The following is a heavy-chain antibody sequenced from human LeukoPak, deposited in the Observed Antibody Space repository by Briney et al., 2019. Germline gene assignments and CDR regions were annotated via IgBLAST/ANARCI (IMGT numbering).Heavy chain of an antibody. CDR2: IYYSGST. CDR1: GGSISSGDYY. CDR3: ARVGIVATMFIDY. J-gene: IGHJ4*02. Sequence: SQTLSLTCTVSGGSISSGDYYCSWIRQPPGKGLEWIGYIYYSGSTYYNPSLKSRVTISVDTSKNQFSLKLSSVTAADTAVYYCARVGIVATMFIDYWGQGTLVTVSS. V-gene: IGHV4-30-4*01. D-gene: IGHD5-12*01.